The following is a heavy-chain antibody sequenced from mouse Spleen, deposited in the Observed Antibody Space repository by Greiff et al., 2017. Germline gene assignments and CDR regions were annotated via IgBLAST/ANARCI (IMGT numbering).Heavy chain of an antibody. CDR3: ARDQGTGTFDY. J-gene: IGHJ2*01. V-gene: IGHV5-16*01. Sequence: EVKVVESEGGLVQPGSSMKLSCTASGFTFSDYYMAWVRQVPEKGLEWVANINYDGSSTYYLDSLKSRFIISRDNAKNILYLQMSSLKSEDTATYYCARDQGTGTFDYWGQGTTLTVSS. D-gene: IGHD4-1*01. CDR2: INYDGSST. CDR1: GFTFSDYY.